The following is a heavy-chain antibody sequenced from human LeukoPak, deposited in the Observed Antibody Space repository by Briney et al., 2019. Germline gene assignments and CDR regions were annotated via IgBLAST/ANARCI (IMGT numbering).Heavy chain of an antibody. V-gene: IGHV3-21*01. CDR3: ARAGRDSSSWYYFDY. CDR1: GFTFSSYS. CDR2: ISSSSSYI. D-gene: IGHD6-13*01. Sequence: NAGGSLRLSCAASGFTFSSYSMNWVRQAPGKGLEWVSSISSSSSYIYYADSVKGRFTISIDNAKNSLYLQMNSLRAEDTAVYYCARAGRDSSSWYYFDYWGQGTLVTVSS. J-gene: IGHJ4*02.